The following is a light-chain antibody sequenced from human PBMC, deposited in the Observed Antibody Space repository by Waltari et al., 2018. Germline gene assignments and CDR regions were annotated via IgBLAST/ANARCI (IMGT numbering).Light chain of an antibody. CDR1: SSDVGAYNS. CDR3: SSYTTSGTFV. V-gene: IGLV2-14*01. Sequence: QSALTQPASVSGSPGQSITIPCPGTSSDVGAYNSVSWYQHHPGKAPKIMIYQVSNRPSGVSNRLSGSKSGNTASLTISGLQAEDEGDYYCSSYTTSGTFVFGGGTKLTVL. J-gene: IGLJ2*01. CDR2: QVS.